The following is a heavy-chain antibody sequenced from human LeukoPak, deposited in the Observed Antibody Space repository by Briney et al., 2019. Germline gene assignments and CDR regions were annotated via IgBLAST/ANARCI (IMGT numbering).Heavy chain of an antibody. Sequence: PGGSLRLSCAASGFTFSSHWMTWIRQAPGKGLEWVASIKKDVNENYYVDSVKGRFTISRDNAKNSLYLQMNSLRAEDTAVYYCAREADDGVYYFDYWGQGTLVTVSS. J-gene: IGHJ4*02. CDR3: AREADDGVYYFDY. CDR2: IKKDVNEN. V-gene: IGHV3-7*01. CDR1: GFTFSSHW. D-gene: IGHD5-24*01.